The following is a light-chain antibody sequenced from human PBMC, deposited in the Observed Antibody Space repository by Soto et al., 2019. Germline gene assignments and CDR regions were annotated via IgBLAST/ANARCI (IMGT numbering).Light chain of an antibody. Sequence: QSVPTQAPSASGTPGQRVTISCSGSSSNIGTNTVNWYQQLPGTSPKLLIYTDNQRPSGVTGRFSGSKSDTSASLAISGLQSDDEADYYCAAWDGSLKGVVFGGGTKLTVL. CDR3: AAWDGSLKGVV. J-gene: IGLJ2*01. CDR2: TDN. CDR1: SSNIGTNT. V-gene: IGLV1-44*01.